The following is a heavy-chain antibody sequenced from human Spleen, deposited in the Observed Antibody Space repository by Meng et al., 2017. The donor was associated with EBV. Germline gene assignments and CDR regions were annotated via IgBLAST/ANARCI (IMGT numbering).Heavy chain of an antibody. D-gene: IGHD6-19*01. CDR3: ARDGIAVPGGSNWFDP. CDR1: GDIFTNLA. J-gene: IGHJ5*02. CDR2: FLPILGAA. V-gene: IGHV1-69*06. Sequence: QGRLGQSGAEVKKPGSSVKVSCKASGDIFTNLAFTWVRQGPGKGLEWMGGFLPILGAANYAQKFQGRLTITADKSTTTAFMELRSLRVDDTAVYFCARDGIAVPGGSNWFDPWGQGTLVTVSS.